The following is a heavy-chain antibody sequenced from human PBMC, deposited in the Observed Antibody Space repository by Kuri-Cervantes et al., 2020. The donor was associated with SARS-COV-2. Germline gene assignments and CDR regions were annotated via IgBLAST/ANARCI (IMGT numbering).Heavy chain of an antibody. V-gene: IGHV3-30*02. D-gene: IGHD6-19*01. J-gene: IGHJ4*02. CDR2: IWYGGSNK. Sequence: GESLKISCAASGFTFSSYGMHWVRQAPGKGLEWVAVIWYGGSNKYYADSVKGRFTISRDNSKNTLYLQMNSLRAEDTAVYYCTKERSNRVTVAQWGPGTLVTVSS. CDR3: TKERSNRVTVAQ. CDR1: GFTFSSYG.